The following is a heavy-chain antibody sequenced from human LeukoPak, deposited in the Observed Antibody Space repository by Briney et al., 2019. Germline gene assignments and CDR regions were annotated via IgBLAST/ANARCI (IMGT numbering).Heavy chain of an antibody. J-gene: IGHJ4*02. CDR3: ARAKNSGWPDF. CDR2: IYYSGST. D-gene: IGHD6-19*01. Sequence: SETLSLTCTVSGGSISSYYWSWIRQPPGKGLEWIGYIYYSGSTNYNPSLKSRVTISADTSKNQFSLKLSSVTAADTAVYYCARAKNSGWPDFWGQGTLVFVSS. CDR1: GGSISSYY. V-gene: IGHV4-59*01.